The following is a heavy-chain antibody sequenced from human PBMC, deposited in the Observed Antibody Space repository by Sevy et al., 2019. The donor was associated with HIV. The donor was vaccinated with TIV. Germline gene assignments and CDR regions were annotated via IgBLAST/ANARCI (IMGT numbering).Heavy chain of an antibody. CDR3: ARDPTVTTVRYFDY. CDR1: GFTFSSYA. V-gene: IGHV3-30-3*01. CDR2: ISYDGSNK. D-gene: IGHD4-17*01. J-gene: IGHJ4*02. Sequence: GGSLRLSCAASGFTFSSYAMHWVRQAPGKGLEWVAVISYDGSNKYYADSVKGRFTISRDNSKNTLYLQMNSLRAEDTAMYYCARDPTVTTVRYFDYWGQGTLVTVSS.